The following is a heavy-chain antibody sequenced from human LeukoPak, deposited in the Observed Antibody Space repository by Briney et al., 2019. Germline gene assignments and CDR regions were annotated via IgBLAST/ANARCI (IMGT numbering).Heavy chain of an antibody. D-gene: IGHD1-26*01. CDR2: IKSKTDGRAT. CDR3: TTGWDTYDY. CDR1: GFTFSNAW. V-gene: IGHV3-15*01. J-gene: IGHJ4*02. Sequence: PGGSLRLSCAASGFTFSNAWMSWVRQAPGKGLEWVGRIKSKTDGRATDYAAPVKGRFTISRDDSKNTLYLQMNSLKTEDTAVYYCTTGWDTYDYWGQGTLVTVSS.